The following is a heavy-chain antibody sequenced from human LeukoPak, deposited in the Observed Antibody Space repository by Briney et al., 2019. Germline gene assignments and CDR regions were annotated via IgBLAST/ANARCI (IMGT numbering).Heavy chain of an antibody. V-gene: IGHV3-7*01. CDR1: GFTFSNYW. CDR2: IKQDGSET. J-gene: IGHJ6*03. D-gene: IGHD3-3*01. Sequence: PGGSLRLSCAASGFTFSNYWMTWVRQAPGKGLEWVADIKQDGSETLYVNSVRGRFTISRDNAKMSLFLQMNSLRAEDTAVYYCARDNGVVHGVYYMDVWGKGTTVTVS. CDR3: ARDNGVVHGVYYMDV.